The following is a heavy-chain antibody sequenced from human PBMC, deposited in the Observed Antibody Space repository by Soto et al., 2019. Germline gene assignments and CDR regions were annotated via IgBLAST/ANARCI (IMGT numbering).Heavy chain of an antibody. CDR2: IYSGGNP. CDR3: ARGPNSDC. D-gene: IGHD2-21*01. Sequence: EERLVQSGGGLVQPGGSLRLSCAASGFSVGGNYMSWVRQAPGKGLELVSLIYSGGNPFYADSMKGRFTLSRDNSNNMLYLQLDSVRAEDTAVYYCARGPNSDCWGQGSLVIVS. V-gene: IGHV3-53*01. CDR1: GFSVGGNY. J-gene: IGHJ4*02.